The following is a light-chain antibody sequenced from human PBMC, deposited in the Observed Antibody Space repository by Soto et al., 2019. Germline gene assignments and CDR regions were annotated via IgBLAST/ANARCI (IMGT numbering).Light chain of an antibody. V-gene: IGKV3-15*01. CDR2: AAS. J-gene: IGKJ2*01. CDR3: HQYNNSPPDT. Sequence: EIVMTQSPATLSVSPGETATLSCRASQTLRNNLAWYQQKPGQAPRLLIYAASTRATGIQARFSGSGSGTEFTLTISNLQSEDFAVYFCHQYNNSPPDTFGQGTKLEIK. CDR1: QTLRNN.